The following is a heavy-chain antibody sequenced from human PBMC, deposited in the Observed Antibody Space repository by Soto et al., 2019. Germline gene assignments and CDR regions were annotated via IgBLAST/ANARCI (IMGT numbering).Heavy chain of an antibody. J-gene: IGHJ5*02. CDR1: GFSYSSYS. CDR2: ISSSASHI. V-gene: IGHV3-21*01. Sequence: VQLVESGGGLVKPGGSLRLSCAASGFSYSSYSMNWVRQAPGKGLEWVSSISSSASHINYADSVKDRFTISRDNDKKSLYVHISSLRAEDTDVYNCERGDKGYWSAGTCYGFDPWGPGTLVTVSS. CDR3: ERGDKGYWSAGTCYGFDP. D-gene: IGHD2-15*01.